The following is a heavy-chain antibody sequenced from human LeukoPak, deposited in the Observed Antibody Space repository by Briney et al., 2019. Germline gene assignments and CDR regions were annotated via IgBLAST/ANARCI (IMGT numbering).Heavy chain of an antibody. CDR3: ARVGCSSTSCRDAFDI. D-gene: IGHD2-2*01. CDR1: GFTFSSYP. V-gene: IGHV3-30*01. J-gene: IGHJ3*02. Sequence: GGSLRLSCAASGFTFSSYPMHWVRQAPGKGLEWVAVISYDGSNKYYADSVKGRFTISRDNSKNTLYLQMNSLRAEDTAVYYCARVGCSSTSCRDAFDIWGQGTMVTVSS. CDR2: ISYDGSNK.